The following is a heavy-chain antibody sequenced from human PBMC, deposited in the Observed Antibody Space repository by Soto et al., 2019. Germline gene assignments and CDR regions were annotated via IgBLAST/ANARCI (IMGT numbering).Heavy chain of an antibody. V-gene: IGHV4-59*01. Sequence: SETLSLTCTVSGGSISSYYWSWIRQPPGKGLEWIGYIYYSGSTNYNPSLKSRVTISVDTSKNQFSLKLSSVTAADTAVYYCARGDPYYGDYVLYPGGNAFDIWGQGTMVTVSS. CDR3: ARGDPYYGDYVLYPGGNAFDI. D-gene: IGHD4-17*01. CDR1: GGSISSYY. J-gene: IGHJ3*02. CDR2: IYYSGST.